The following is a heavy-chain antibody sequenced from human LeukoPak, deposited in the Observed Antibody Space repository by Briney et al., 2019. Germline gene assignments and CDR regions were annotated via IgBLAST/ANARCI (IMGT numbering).Heavy chain of an antibody. J-gene: IGHJ4*02. CDR1: GFTIAKKY. CDR3: AXDXXXGWLGLCYYFDY. CDR2: IYSAGGT. V-gene: IGHV3-53*01. Sequence: PGGSLRLSCAASGFTIAKKYMNWVRQAPGKGLDWVSLIYSAGGTSYADSVKGRFTISKDNSKNTLYLQMNRLRLEDTAVYYCAXDXXXGWLGLCYYFDYWGQGTLVTVSS. D-gene: IGHD6-19*01.